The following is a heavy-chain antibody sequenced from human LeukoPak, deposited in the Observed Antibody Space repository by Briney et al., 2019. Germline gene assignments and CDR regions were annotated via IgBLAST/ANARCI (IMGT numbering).Heavy chain of an antibody. CDR1: GYTFTSYG. V-gene: IGHV1-18*01. J-gene: IGHJ3*02. CDR3: ARPQRRDAFDI. Sequence: GASVKVSCKASGYTFTSYGISWVRQAPGQGLEWMGWISAYNGNTNYAQKFQGRVTMTRNTSISTAYMELSSLRSEDTAVYYCARPQRRDAFDIWGQGTMVTVSS. CDR2: ISAYNGNT.